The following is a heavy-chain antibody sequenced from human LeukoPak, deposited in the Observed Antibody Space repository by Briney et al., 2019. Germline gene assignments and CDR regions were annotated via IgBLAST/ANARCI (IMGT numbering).Heavy chain of an antibody. CDR2: IYYSGSA. J-gene: IGHJ4*02. CDR1: GDSISSSSYY. Sequence: PSETLSLTCTVSGDSISSSSYYWGWICQPPGRGLGWVGGIYYSGSAYYNPSLTSRDTISVDTSQNHFSLKLSSVTAADTAVYFCARGTHSGSWQSTWDWGQRTLVTVSS. V-gene: IGHV4-39*02. D-gene: IGHD6-13*01. CDR3: ARGTHSGSWQSTWD.